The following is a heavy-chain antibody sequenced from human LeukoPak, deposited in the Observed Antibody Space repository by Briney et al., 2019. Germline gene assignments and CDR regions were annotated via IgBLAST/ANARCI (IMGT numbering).Heavy chain of an antibody. CDR2: INPNSGGT. Sequence: ASVKVSCKASGYTFTGYYMHWVRQAPGQGLEWMGWINPNSGGTNYAQKFQGRVTMTRDTSISTAYMELSRLRSDDTAVYYCARVRGAYGGYEYCFDYWGQGTLVTVSS. V-gene: IGHV1-2*02. CDR1: GYTFTGYY. J-gene: IGHJ4*02. D-gene: IGHD5-12*01. CDR3: ARVRGAYGGYEYCFDY.